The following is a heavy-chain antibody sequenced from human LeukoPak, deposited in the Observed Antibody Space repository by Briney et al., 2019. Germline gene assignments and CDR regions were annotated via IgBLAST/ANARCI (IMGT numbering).Heavy chain of an antibody. V-gene: IGHV4-59*12. CDR1: GGSISSYY. J-gene: IGHJ5*02. CDR2: IYYSGST. CDR3: ARGTPVGRFLEWLLSGVGWFDP. Sequence: PSETLSLTCTVSGGSISSYYWSWIRQPPGKGLEWIGYIYYSGSTNYNPSLKSRVTISIDTSKNQFSLKLSSVTAADTAVYYCARGTPVGRFLEWLLSGVGWFDPWGQETLVTVSS. D-gene: IGHD3-3*01.